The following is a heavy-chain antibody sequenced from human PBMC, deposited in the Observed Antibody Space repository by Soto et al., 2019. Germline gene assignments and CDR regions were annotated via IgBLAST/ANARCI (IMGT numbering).Heavy chain of an antibody. CDR2: INPSAGST. CDR1: GYIFTNNF. V-gene: IGHV1-46*01. Sequence: GASVKVSCKTSGYIFTNNFMHWLRQAPGQGLEWMGMINPSAGSTTYAQRLQGRLTVTRDTSTSTVYMELNSLNSEDTAIYYCARVFTSAWNYFDFWGQGTLVTVSS. CDR3: ARVFTSAWNYFDF. D-gene: IGHD6-19*01. J-gene: IGHJ4*02.